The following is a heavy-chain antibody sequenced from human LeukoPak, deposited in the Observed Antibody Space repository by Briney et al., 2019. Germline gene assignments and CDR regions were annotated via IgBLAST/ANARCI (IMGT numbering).Heavy chain of an antibody. CDR3: AKDREKEQLWLRVYFDY. V-gene: IGHV3-23*01. CDR1: GFTFSSYG. CDR2: ISGSGGST. Sequence: GGSLRLSCAASGFTFSSYGMSWVRQASGKRLEWVSAISGSGGSTYYADSVKGRFTISRDNSKNTLYLQMNSLRAEDTAVYYCAKDREKEQLWLRVYFDYWGQGTLVTVSS. D-gene: IGHD5-18*01. J-gene: IGHJ4*02.